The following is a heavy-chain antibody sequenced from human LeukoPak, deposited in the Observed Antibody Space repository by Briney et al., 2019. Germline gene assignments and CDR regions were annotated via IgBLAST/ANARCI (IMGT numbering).Heavy chain of an antibody. D-gene: IGHD5/OR15-5a*01. J-gene: IGHJ3*02. Sequence: SETLSLTCTVSGGSISSSTFYWGWIRQPPGKGLEWIGSLYYSGSTYYNPSLKSRVTISVDTSKNQFSLKLSSVTAADTAVYYCARVSSVGAFDIWGQGTMVTVSS. CDR3: ARVSSVGAFDI. CDR1: GGSISSSTFY. V-gene: IGHV4-39*01. CDR2: LYYSGST.